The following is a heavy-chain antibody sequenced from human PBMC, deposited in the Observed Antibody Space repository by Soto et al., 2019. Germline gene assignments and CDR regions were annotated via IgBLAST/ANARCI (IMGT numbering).Heavy chain of an antibody. CDR2: INHSGST. CDR1: GGSFSGYY. CDR3: ARVYRGDSSSWYTLYYFDY. J-gene: IGHJ4*02. D-gene: IGHD6-13*01. Sequence: SETLSLTCAVYGGSFSGYYWSWIRQPPGKGLEWIGEINHSGSTNYNPSLKSRVTISVDTSKNQFSMKLSSVTAADTAVYYCARVYRGDSSSWYTLYYFDYWGQGTLVTVSS. V-gene: IGHV4-34*01.